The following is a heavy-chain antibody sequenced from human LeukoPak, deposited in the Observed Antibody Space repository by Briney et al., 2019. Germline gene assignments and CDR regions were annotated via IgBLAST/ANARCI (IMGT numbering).Heavy chain of an antibody. CDR3: ARDHSTSSSGWYLYYYYGMDV. Sequence: GGSLRLSCAASGFTFSSYGMHWVRQAPGKGLEWVAVIWYDGSNKYYADSVKGRFTISRDNSKNTLYLQMNSLRAEDTAVYYCARDHSTSSSGWYLYYYYGMDVWGQGTTVTVSS. V-gene: IGHV3-33*01. J-gene: IGHJ6*02. D-gene: IGHD6-19*01. CDR1: GFTFSSYG. CDR2: IWYDGSNK.